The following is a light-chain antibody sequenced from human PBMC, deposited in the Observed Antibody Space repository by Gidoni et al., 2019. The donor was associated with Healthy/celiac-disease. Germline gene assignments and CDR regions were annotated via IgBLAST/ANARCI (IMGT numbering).Light chain of an antibody. CDR2: DAS. CDR1: QSVSSY. J-gene: IGKJ3*01. V-gene: IGKV3-11*01. CDR3: QQRSNWPPLFT. Sequence: EIVLTQSPATLSLSPGERATLSCRASQSVSSYLAWYQQKPGQAPRLRIYDASNRATGIPARFSGSGSEPDFTLTISSLEPEDFAVYYCQQRSNWPPLFTFXPXTKVDIK.